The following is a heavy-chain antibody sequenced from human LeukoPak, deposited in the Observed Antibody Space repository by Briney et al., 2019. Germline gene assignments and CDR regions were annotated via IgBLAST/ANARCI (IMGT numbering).Heavy chain of an antibody. V-gene: IGHV1-8*02. D-gene: IGHD3-9*01. CDR2: MNPNSGNT. Sequence: GASVKVSCKASGYTFTGYYMHWVRQAPGQGLEWMGWMNPNSGNTGYAQKFQGRVTMTRNTSISTAYMELSSLRPEDTAMYYCARELRYFDNYYYMDVWGKGTTVTISS. J-gene: IGHJ6*03. CDR3: ARELRYFDNYYYMDV. CDR1: GYTFTGYY.